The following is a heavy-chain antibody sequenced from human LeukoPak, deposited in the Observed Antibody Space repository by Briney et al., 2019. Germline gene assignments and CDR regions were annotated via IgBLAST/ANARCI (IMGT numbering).Heavy chain of an antibody. CDR2: ISGSGGST. CDR3: ARDPPYCSSISCYIDY. D-gene: IGHD2-2*01. CDR1: GFTFSSYA. Sequence: PGGSLRLSCAASGFTFSSYAMSWVRQAPGKGLEWVSAISGSGGSTYYADSVKGRFTISRDNAKNSLYLQMNSLRAEDTAVYYCARDPPYCSSISCYIDYWGQGTLVTVSS. V-gene: IGHV3-23*01. J-gene: IGHJ4*02.